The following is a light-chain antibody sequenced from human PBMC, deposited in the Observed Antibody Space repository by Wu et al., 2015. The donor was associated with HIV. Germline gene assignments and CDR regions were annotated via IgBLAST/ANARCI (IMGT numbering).Light chain of an antibody. V-gene: IGKV1-5*03. Sequence: DIQMTQSPSTLSASVGDRVTITCRASRSISSWLAWYQQKPGRAPKLLIYKASSLESGVPSRFSGSGSGTEFTLTISSLQPDDFAVYYCQHYANSPRWTFGQGTKVEIK. CDR3: QHYANSPRWT. CDR1: RSISSW. J-gene: IGKJ1*01. CDR2: KAS.